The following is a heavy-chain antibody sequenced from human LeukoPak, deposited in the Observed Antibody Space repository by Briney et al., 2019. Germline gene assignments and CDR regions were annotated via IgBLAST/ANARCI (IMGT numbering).Heavy chain of an antibody. D-gene: IGHD6-6*01. CDR1: GYSFTSYW. J-gene: IGHJ4*02. V-gene: IGHV5-51*01. CDR2: IYPGDSDT. Sequence: GESLKDLLKGSGYSFTSYWIGWVRQMPGKGLEWMGIIYPGDSDTRYSPSFQGQVTISADKSISTAYLQWSSLKTSDTAMYYCARGLCSSSYYFDYWGQGTLVTVSS. CDR3: ARGLCSSSYYFDY.